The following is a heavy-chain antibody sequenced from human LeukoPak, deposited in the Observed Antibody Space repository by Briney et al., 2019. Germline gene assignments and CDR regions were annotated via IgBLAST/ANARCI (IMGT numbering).Heavy chain of an antibody. CDR3: AKAFPESGSYYDAFDI. CDR1: GFTFDDYA. V-gene: IGHV3-9*03. J-gene: IGHJ3*02. Sequence: PGGSLRLSCAASGFTFDDYAMHWVRQAPGKGLEWVSGISWNSGSIGYADSVKGRFTISRDNAKNSLYLQMNSLRAEDMALYYCAKAFPESGSYYDAFDIWGQGTMVTVSS. CDR2: ISWNSGSI. D-gene: IGHD1-26*01.